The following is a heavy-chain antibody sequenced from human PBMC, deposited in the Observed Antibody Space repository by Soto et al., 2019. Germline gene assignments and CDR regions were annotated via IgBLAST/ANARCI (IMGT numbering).Heavy chain of an antibody. D-gene: IGHD6-19*01. CDR3: ARSLALAGTFDY. Sequence: QVQLVQSGAGVNKPGSSVTVSCKASGGTFSSYAISWVRQAPGQGLELMGGIIPIFGTANYEQNFQGRVTITADESTSTADTELSSLRSEDTAVYYCARSLALAGTFDYGCQGTLVLVSS. CDR2: IIPIFGTA. CDR1: GGTFSSYA. V-gene: IGHV1-69*01. J-gene: IGHJ4*02.